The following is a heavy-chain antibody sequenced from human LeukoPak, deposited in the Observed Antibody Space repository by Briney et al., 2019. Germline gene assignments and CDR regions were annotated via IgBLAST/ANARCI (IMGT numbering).Heavy chain of an antibody. CDR3: ARGRYSGSYLIDY. V-gene: IGHV3-21*01. D-gene: IGHD1-26*01. Sequence: PGGSLGLSCAASGFTFSNYGIHWVRQAPGKGLEWVSSISSSNSYIYYSNSVKGRFTISRENAKNSIYLQMNSLRAEDTAVYYCARGRYSGSYLIDYWGQGTLVTVSS. J-gene: IGHJ4*02. CDR2: ISSSNSYI. CDR1: GFTFSNYG.